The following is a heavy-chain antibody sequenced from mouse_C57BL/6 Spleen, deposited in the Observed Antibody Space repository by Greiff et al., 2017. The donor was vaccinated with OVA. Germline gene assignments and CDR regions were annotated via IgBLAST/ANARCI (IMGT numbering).Heavy chain of an antibody. V-gene: IGHV1-4*01. D-gene: IGHD2-2*01. J-gene: IGHJ2*01. Sequence: QVQLKQSGAELARPGASVKMSCKASGYTFTSYTMHWVKQRPGQGLEWIGYINPSSGYTKYNQKFKDKATLTADKSSSTAYMQLSSLTSEDSAVYYCSYGYDGKGFDDWGQGTTLTVSS. CDR3: SYGYDGKGFDD. CDR1: GYTFTSYT. CDR2: INPSSGYT.